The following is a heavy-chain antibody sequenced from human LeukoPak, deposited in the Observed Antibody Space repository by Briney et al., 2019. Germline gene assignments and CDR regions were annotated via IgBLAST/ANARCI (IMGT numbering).Heavy chain of an antibody. CDR1: GYTLTELS. J-gene: IGHJ4*02. Sequence: EASVKVSCKVSGYTLTELSMHWVRQAPGEGLEWMGGFDPEDGETIYAQKFQGRVTMTEDTSTDTAYMELSSLRSEDTAVYYCATDRSSGWHRTYYFDYWGQGTLVTVSS. CDR2: FDPEDGET. V-gene: IGHV1-24*01. D-gene: IGHD6-19*01. CDR3: ATDRSSGWHRTYYFDY.